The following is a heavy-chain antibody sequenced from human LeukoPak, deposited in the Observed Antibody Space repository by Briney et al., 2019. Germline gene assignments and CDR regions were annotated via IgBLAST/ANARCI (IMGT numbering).Heavy chain of an antibody. D-gene: IGHD5-18*01. J-gene: IGHJ5*02. Sequence: GGSLRLSCAASGFTFSSYSMNWVRQAPGKGLGWVSSISSSSSYIYYADSVKGRFTISRDNAKNSLYLQMNSLRAEDTAVYYCARGDTAMARRAHWFDPWGQGTLVTVSS. CDR1: GFTFSSYS. CDR2: ISSSSSYI. V-gene: IGHV3-21*01. CDR3: ARGDTAMARRAHWFDP.